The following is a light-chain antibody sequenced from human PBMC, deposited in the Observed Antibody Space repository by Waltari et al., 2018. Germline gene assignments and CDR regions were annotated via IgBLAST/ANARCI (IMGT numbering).Light chain of an antibody. Sequence: QLVLTQSPSASASLGASVKLTCTLSSGHNSYALAWHQQQPEKGPRYLMKLNSDGSHNKGAGIPDRFSGSSSGAERYLTISSLQSEDEADYYCQTWDAGIVLFGGGTKLTVL. CDR1: SGHNSYA. CDR2: LNSDGSH. CDR3: QTWDAGIVL. V-gene: IGLV4-69*01. J-gene: IGLJ2*01.